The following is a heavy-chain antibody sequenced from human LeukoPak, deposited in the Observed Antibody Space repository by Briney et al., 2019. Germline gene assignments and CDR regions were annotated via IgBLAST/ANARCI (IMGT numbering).Heavy chain of an antibody. J-gene: IGHJ3*02. CDR1: GFTFSSYW. Sequence: KSGGSLRLSCAASGFTFSSYWMSWVRQAPGKGLEWVSSISSGTSYIYYADSVKGRFTISRDNAKNSLYLQMNGLRAEDTAVYYCARDPTSSWETAFDIWGQGTMVTVSS. CDR3: ARDPTSSWETAFDI. V-gene: IGHV3-21*01. CDR2: ISSGTSYI. D-gene: IGHD1-26*01.